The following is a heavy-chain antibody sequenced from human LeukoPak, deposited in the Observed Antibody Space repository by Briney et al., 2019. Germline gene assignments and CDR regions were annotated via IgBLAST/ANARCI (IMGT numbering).Heavy chain of an antibody. D-gene: IGHD5-18*01. Sequence: GGSLRLSCAASGFTFSSYAMSWVRQAPGKGLEWVSAISGSSGSTYYADSVKGRFTISRDNSKNTLYLQMNSLRADDTDVYYCAKGYTYGYAHNWFDPWGQGTLVTVSA. CDR2: ISGSSGST. J-gene: IGHJ5*02. CDR3: AKGYTYGYAHNWFDP. V-gene: IGHV3-23*01. CDR1: GFTFSSYA.